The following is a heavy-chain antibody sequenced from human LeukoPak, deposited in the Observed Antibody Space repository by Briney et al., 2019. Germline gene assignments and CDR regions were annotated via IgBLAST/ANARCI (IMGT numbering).Heavy chain of an antibody. CDR2: ISGSGGST. V-gene: IGHV3-23*01. Sequence: GGSLRLSCAASGFTFSSYAMSWVRQAPGKGLEWVSAISGSGGSTYYADSVKGRFTISRDNSKNTLYLQMNSLRAEDTAVYYCATDISNWNYGRGRDYWGQGTLVTVSS. CDR1: GFTFSSYA. J-gene: IGHJ4*02. CDR3: ATDISNWNYGRGRDY. D-gene: IGHD1-7*01.